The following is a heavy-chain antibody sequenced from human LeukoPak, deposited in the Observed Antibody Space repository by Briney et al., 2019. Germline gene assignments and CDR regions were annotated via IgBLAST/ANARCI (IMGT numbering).Heavy chain of an antibody. J-gene: IGHJ4*02. CDR1: GGSISSYY. V-gene: IGHV4-4*07. Sequence: SETLSLTCTVSGGSISSYYWSWIRQPAGKRLEWVGRIYTSGSTNYNPSLKSRVTMSVDTSKKQFSLKLSSVTAADTAVYYCAREYDILTGSLDYWGQGTLVTVSS. D-gene: IGHD3-9*01. CDR2: IYTSGST. CDR3: AREYDILTGSLDY.